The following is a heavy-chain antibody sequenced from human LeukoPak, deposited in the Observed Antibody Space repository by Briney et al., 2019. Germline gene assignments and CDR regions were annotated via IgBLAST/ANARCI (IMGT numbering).Heavy chain of an antibody. CDR3: ARDRGPVYCSGGNCSDNFDY. CDR2: INHSGST. D-gene: IGHD2-15*01. V-gene: IGHV4-34*01. Sequence: SETLSLTCAVYGGSFSGYYWSWIRQPPGKGLEWIGEINHSGSTNYNPSLKSRVTISVDTSKNQFSLKLSSVTAADTAVYYCARDRGPVYCSGGNCSDNFDYWGQGTLVTVSS. J-gene: IGHJ4*02. CDR1: GGSFSGYY.